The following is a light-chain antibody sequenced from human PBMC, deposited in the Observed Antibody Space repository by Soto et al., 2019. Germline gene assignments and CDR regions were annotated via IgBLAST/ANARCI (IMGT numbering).Light chain of an antibody. V-gene: IGKV3-15*01. CDR1: QSVGSH. Sequence: EIVITQSPATLSVSPGERATLSCRASQSVGSHLAWYQQRPGQAPRLLIYGASCRATGIPARFSGSGSGTDFTLTISSLQSEDFAVYYCQQYDNWPPFTFGPGTKVDIK. J-gene: IGKJ3*01. CDR3: QQYDNWPPFT. CDR2: GAS.